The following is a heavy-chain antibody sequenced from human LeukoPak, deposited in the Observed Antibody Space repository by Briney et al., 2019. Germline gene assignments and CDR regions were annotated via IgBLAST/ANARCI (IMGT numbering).Heavy chain of an antibody. CDR2: VSQSENT. CDR3: AREFLGGAFDI. Sequence: SETLSLTCYVSGDSISSSYYWGWIRQPPGKGLEWIASVSQSENTYYNPSLKSRVTISVDTSKNQFSLKLSSVTAADTAVYYCAREFLGGAFDIWGQGTMVTVSS. D-gene: IGHD2/OR15-2a*01. CDR1: GDSISSSYY. V-gene: IGHV4-38-2*02. J-gene: IGHJ3*02.